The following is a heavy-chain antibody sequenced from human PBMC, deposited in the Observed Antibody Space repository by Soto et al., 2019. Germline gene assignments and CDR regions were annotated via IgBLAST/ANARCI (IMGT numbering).Heavy chain of an antibody. CDR1: GFTFSSYA. V-gene: IGHV3-23*01. J-gene: IGHJ6*02. CDR2: ISGSGGST. D-gene: IGHD6-13*01. CDR3: AKGPQLVHGYYYGMDV. Sequence: GGSLRLSCAASGFTFSSYAMSWVRQAPGKGLEWVSAISGSGGSTYYADSVKGRFTISRDNSKNTLYLQMNSLRAEDTAVYYCAKGPQLVHGYYYGMDVWGQGTTVTVSS.